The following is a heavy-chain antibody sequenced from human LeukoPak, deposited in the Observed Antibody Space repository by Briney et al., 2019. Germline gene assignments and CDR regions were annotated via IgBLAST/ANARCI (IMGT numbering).Heavy chain of an antibody. CDR2: IIPIFGTA. D-gene: IGHD6-13*01. J-gene: IGHJ4*02. CDR3: AGHRSSSWYSPFDY. CDR1: GGTFSSYA. V-gene: IGHV1-69*13. Sequence: GASVKVSRKASGGTFSSYAISWVRQAPGQGLEWMGGIIPIFGTANYAQKFQGRVTITADESTSTAYMELSSLRSEDTAVYYCAGHRSSSWYSPFDYWGQGTLVTVSS.